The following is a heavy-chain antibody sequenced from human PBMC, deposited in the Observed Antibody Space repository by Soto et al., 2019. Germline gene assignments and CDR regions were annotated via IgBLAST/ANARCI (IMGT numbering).Heavy chain of an antibody. CDR3: ARVRFTIFGVVIIGDVFDI. CDR2: IYYSGST. CDR1: GDSISSRSYY. Sequence: SETLSLTCTVTGDSISSRSYYWGWIRQPPGKGLEWIGSIYYSGSTYNNPSLRSRVSMSIDTSKDQFSLKLKSVTAADTALYFCARVRFTIFGVVIIGDVFDIWGQGTMVTVSS. J-gene: IGHJ3*02. D-gene: IGHD3-3*01. V-gene: IGHV4-39*01.